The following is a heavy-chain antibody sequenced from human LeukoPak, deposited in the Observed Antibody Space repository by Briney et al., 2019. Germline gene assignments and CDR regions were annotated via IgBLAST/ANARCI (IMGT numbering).Heavy chain of an antibody. CDR1: GYSFTSYW. V-gene: IGHV5-51*01. Sequence: GGSLKISCKGSGYSFTSYWIGWVRQMPGKGLEWMGIIYPGDSDTRYSPSFQGQVTISADKSISTAYLQWSSLRASDTAMYYCARHARGSFYYFDYWGQGTLVTVSS. J-gene: IGHJ4*02. D-gene: IGHD1-26*01. CDR3: ARHARGSFYYFDY. CDR2: IYPGDSDT.